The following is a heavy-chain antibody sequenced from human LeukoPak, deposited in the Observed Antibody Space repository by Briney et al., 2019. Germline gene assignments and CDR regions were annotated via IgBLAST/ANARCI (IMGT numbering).Heavy chain of an antibody. CDR3: ARWCYYDRSGNLIGRFDY. D-gene: IGHD3-22*01. J-gene: IGHJ4*02. CDR1: GGTFSSYA. CDR2: IIPIFGTA. Sequence: SVKVSCKASGGTFSSYAISWVRQAPGQGLEWMGGIIPIFGTANYAQKFQGRVTITADESTSTAYMELSSLRSEDTAVYYCARWCYYDRSGNLIGRFDYWGQGTLVTVSS. V-gene: IGHV1-69*13.